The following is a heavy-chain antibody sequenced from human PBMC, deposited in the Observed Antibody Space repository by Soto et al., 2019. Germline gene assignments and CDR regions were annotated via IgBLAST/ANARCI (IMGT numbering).Heavy chain of an antibody. D-gene: IGHD6-6*01. CDR3: TSSIAARRYYYYGMDV. V-gene: IGHV3-15*07. CDR2: IKSKTDGGTT. CDR1: GFTFSNAW. Sequence: EVQLVESGGGLVKTGGSLRLSCAASGFTFSNAWMNWVRQAPGKGLEWVGRIKSKTDGGTTDYAAPVKGRFTISREYSKNTLYLQMNSLKTEDTAVYYCTSSIAARRYYYYGMDVWGQGTTVTVSS. J-gene: IGHJ6*02.